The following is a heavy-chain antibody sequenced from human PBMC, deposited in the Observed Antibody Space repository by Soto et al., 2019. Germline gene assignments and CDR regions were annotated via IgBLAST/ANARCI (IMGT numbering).Heavy chain of an antibody. Sequence: GASVKVTCKASGYTFTSYYMHWVRQAPGQGLEWMGIINPSGGSTSYAQKFQGRVTMTRDTSTSTVYMELSSLRSEDTAVYYCARDQSGSISSSSWYYGWFDPWGQGTLVTVSS. CDR3: ARDQSGSISSSSWYYGWFDP. CDR1: GYTFTSYY. D-gene: IGHD6-13*01. CDR2: INPSGGST. J-gene: IGHJ5*02. V-gene: IGHV1-46*01.